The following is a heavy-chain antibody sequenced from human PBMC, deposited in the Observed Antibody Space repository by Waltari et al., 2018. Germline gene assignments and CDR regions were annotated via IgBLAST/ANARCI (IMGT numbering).Heavy chain of an antibody. CDR3: AKDDNWNYDD. J-gene: IGHJ4*02. Sequence: EVQLLESGGGLVQPGGSLRLSCAASGFTFSSYAMSWVRQAPGKGLEGVSVIYSGGSTYYADSVKGRFTISRDNSKNTLYLQMNSLRAEDTAVYYCAKDDNWNYDDWGQGTLVTVSS. CDR1: GFTFSSYA. D-gene: IGHD1-7*01. CDR2: IYSGGST. V-gene: IGHV3-23*03.